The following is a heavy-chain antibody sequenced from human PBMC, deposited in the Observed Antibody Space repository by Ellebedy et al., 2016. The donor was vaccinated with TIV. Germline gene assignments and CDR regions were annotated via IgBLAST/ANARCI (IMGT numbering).Heavy chain of an antibody. D-gene: IGHD3-9*01. CDR1: GFTFSSYG. CDR3: ARARLDWNWFDP. J-gene: IGHJ5*02. V-gene: IGHV3-33*01. Sequence: GGSLRLXCAASGFTFSSYGMHWVRQAPGKGLEWVAVIWYDGSNKYYADSVKGRFTISGDNSKNTLYLQMNSLRAEDTAVYYCARARLDWNWFDPWGQGTLVTVSS. CDR2: IWYDGSNK.